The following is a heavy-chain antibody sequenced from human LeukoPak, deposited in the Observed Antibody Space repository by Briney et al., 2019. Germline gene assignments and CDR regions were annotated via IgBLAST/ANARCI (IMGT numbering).Heavy chain of an antibody. J-gene: IGHJ4*02. D-gene: IGHD4-17*01. Sequence: SETLSLTCTVSGGSISSYYWGWIRQPPGKGLEWIGSIYYSGSTYYNPSLKSRVTISVDTSKNQFSLKLSSVTAADTAVYYCGSLTVTTGYFDYWGQGTLVTVSS. V-gene: IGHV4-39*01. CDR3: GSLTVTTGYFDY. CDR1: GGSISSYY. CDR2: IYYSGST.